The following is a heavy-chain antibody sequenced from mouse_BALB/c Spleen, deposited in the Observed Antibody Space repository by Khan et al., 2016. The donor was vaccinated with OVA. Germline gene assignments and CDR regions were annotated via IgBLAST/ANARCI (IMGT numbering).Heavy chain of an antibody. CDR3: APVGTYYGSGAY. Sequence: VQLKESGPELVKPGASVKLSCKAAGYTFTSYVMHWVKQKPGLGLEWIGYIYPFNDDTKYTEKVIGQATLTSDKASSTAYMELSSLNSEDSAFYYGAPVGTYYGSGAYWGQGTLVTVSA. CDR1: GYTFTSYV. CDR2: IYPFNDDT. V-gene: IGHV1S136*01. D-gene: IGHD1-1*01. J-gene: IGHJ3*01.